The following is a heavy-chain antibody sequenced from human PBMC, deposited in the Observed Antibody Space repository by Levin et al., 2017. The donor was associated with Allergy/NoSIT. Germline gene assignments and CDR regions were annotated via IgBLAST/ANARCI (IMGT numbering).Heavy chain of an antibody. CDR2: IYSSGST. V-gene: IGHV4-4*07. J-gene: IGHJ4*02. CDR1: GGSIRNYY. CDR3: ARSVAEAARFDY. Sequence: SETLSLTCSVSGGSIRNYYWSWIRQSAGKGLEVIGRIYSSGSTNYNPSLKSRVTMSVDTSKNQVSLKLTSVTAADTATYYCARSVAEAARFDYWGQGTLVTVSP. D-gene: IGHD2-21*01.